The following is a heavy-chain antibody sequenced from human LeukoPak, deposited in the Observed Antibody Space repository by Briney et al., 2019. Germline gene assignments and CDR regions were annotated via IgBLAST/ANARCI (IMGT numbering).Heavy chain of an antibody. CDR3: ARDARHCSSTSCSYFDY. Sequence: GASAKVSCKASGYTFTSYGISWVRQAPGQGLEWMGWISAYNGNTNYAQKLQGRVTMTTDTSTSTAYMELRSLRFDDTAVYYCARDARHCSSTSCSYFDYWGQGTLVTVSS. D-gene: IGHD2-2*01. V-gene: IGHV1-18*01. CDR1: GYTFTSYG. CDR2: ISAYNGNT. J-gene: IGHJ4*02.